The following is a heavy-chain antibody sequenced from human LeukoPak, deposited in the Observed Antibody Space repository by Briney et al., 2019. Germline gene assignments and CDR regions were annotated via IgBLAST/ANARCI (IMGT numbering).Heavy chain of an antibody. D-gene: IGHD1-14*01. CDR1: GFTVITND. Sequence: GGSLRLSCAASGFTVITNDMTCVRQAPGKGLEWVSVLYSDGNTKYADSVQGRFTISRDNSKNTLYLEMNSLSPDDTAVYYCARGVEPLAANTLAYWGQGTLVTVSS. J-gene: IGHJ4*02. CDR2: LYSDGNT. V-gene: IGHV3-53*01. CDR3: ARGVEPLAANTLAY.